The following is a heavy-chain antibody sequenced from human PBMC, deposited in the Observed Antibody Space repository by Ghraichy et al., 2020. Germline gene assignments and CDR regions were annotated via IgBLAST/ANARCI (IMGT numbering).Heavy chain of an antibody. J-gene: IGHJ4*02. V-gene: IGHV3-48*02. CDR1: GFTFNTFG. Sequence: LSLTCAASGFTFNTFGMNWVRQPPGKGLEWVSYISGSGSGSTITYYADSVRGRFTISRDNAKNSLYLQMNSLRDEDTAVYYCASVLGWDFHYWGQGTLVTVSS. CDR3: ASVLGWDFHY. D-gene: IGHD6-19*01. CDR2: ISGSGSGSTIT.